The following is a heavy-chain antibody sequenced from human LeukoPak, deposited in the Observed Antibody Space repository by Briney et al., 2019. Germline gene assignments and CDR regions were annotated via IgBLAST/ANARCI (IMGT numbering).Heavy chain of an antibody. CDR2: IYPGDSDA. J-gene: IGHJ4*02. V-gene: IGHV5-51*01. CDR1: GYSFTNYW. CDR3: ARVRVWGSYRWEFDY. D-gene: IGHD3-16*02. Sequence: GESLKISCKGSGYSFTNYWIGWVRQMPGKGLKWMGIIYPGDSDARYSPSFQGQVTISADKSISTAYLQWSSLKASDTAMYYCARVRVWGSYRWEFDYWGQGTLVTVSS.